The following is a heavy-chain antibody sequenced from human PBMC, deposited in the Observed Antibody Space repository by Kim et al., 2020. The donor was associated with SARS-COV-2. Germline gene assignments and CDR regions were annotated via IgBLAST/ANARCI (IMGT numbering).Heavy chain of an antibody. V-gene: IGHV3-33*06. D-gene: IGHD5-12*01. J-gene: IGHJ4*01. CDR1: GFTFSSYG. CDR2: IWYDGSNK. Sequence: GGSLRLSCAASGFTFSSYGMHWVRQAPGKGLEWVAVIWYDGSNKYYADSVKGRFTISRDNSKNTLYLQMNSLRAEDTAVYYCAKTPWPENYFDYWGHGTLVTVSS. CDR3: AKTPWPENYFDY.